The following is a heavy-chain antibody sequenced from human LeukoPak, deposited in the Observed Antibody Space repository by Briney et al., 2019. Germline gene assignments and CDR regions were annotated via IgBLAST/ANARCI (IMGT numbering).Heavy chain of an antibody. V-gene: IGHV3-30*18. CDR2: ISYDGSNK. Sequence: PGRSLRLSCAASGFTFSSFSMHWVRQAPGKGLEWVAVISYDGSNKYYADSVKGRFTISRDNSKNTLYLQMNSLRTEDTAVYYCAKAIAVAVFDYWGQGTLVTVSS. CDR1: GFTFSSFS. CDR3: AKAIAVAVFDY. J-gene: IGHJ4*02. D-gene: IGHD6-19*01.